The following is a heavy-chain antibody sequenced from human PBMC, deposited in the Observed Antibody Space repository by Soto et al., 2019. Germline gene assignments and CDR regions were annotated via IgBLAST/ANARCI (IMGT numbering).Heavy chain of an antibody. V-gene: IGHV3-23*01. CDR1: GFTFSSYA. CDR2: ISGSGGST. CDR3: AKDTAVAQVYYFDY. D-gene: IGHD6-19*01. Sequence: GGSLRLSCAASGFTFSSYAMSWVRQAPGKGLEWVSAISGSGGSTYYADSVKGRFTISRDNSKNTLYLQMNSLRAEDPAVYYCAKDTAVAQVYYFDYWGQGTLVTVSS. J-gene: IGHJ4*02.